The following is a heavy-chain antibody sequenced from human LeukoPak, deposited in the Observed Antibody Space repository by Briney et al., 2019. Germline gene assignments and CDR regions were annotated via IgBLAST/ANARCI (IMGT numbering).Heavy chain of an antibody. V-gene: IGHV3-23*01. D-gene: IGHD2-15*01. CDR2: MSGRGVST. CDR1: GFTFTNYA. Sequence: GGSLRLSCAASGFTFTNYAISWVRQAPGKGPEWVSGMSGRGVSTYYADSVKGRFTISSDNSKNTLDLQMNSLRAEDTAIYYYAKDCNGGSCYIDYWGQGTLVT. CDR3: AKDCNGGSCYIDY. J-gene: IGHJ4*02.